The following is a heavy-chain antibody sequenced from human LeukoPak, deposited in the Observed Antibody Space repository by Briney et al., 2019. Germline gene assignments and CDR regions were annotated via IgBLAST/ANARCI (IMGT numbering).Heavy chain of an antibody. J-gene: IGHJ4*02. CDR3: ARDTVGAQD. V-gene: IGHV4-61*01. Sequence: SETLSLTCTVSGGSVSSGSYYWGWIRQPPGKGLEWIGYIYYSGSTNYNPSLKSRVTISVDTSKNQFSLKLSSVTAADTAVYYCARDTVGAQDWGQGTLGTVSS. CDR1: GGSVSSGSYY. D-gene: IGHD1-26*01. CDR2: IYYSGST.